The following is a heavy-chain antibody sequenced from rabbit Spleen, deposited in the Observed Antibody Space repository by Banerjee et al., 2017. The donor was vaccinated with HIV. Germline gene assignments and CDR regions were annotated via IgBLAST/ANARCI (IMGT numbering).Heavy chain of an antibody. J-gene: IGHJ4*01. D-gene: IGHD1-1*01. CDR1: GFSFSGRDV. V-gene: IGHV1S45*01. CDR2: INASTGKP. CDR3: ARDLVAVIGWNFSL. Sequence: QEQLVESGGGLVQPEGSLTLTCKASGFSFSGRDVMCWVRQAPGKGLEWIACINASTGKPVYATWASGRFTISRASSTTVTLRMTSLTAADRATYFCARDLVAVIGWNFSLWGPGTLVTVS.